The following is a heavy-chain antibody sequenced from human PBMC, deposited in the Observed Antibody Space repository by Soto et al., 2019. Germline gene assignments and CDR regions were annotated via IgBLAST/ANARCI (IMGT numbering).Heavy chain of an antibody. Sequence: WETLSLTCTVSGGSISPFYWSWVRQPPGKGLEWIGYLYYSGNTNYNPSLKSRVTIPVDASKNQVSLRLTSVTAADTAVYYCARVGGVAARTFDYWGQGTVVTVSS. D-gene: IGHD2-15*01. CDR1: GGSISPFY. J-gene: IGHJ4*02. CDR3: ARVGGVAARTFDY. V-gene: IGHV4-59*01. CDR2: LYYSGNT.